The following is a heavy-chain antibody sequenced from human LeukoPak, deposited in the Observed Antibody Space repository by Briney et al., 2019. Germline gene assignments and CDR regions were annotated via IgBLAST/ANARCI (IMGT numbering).Heavy chain of an antibody. Sequence: GGSLRLSCAASGFTFSSYAMSWVRQAPGKGLEWVSAISGGGGTTYYADSVKGRFTISRDNSKNTLYLQMNSLKAEDTAVYYCAKDFYGAGVVGAFDIWGEGTMVTVSS. CDR1: GFTFSSYA. V-gene: IGHV3-23*01. J-gene: IGHJ3*02. CDR2: ISGGGGTT. CDR3: AKDFYGAGVVGAFDI. D-gene: IGHD3-10*01.